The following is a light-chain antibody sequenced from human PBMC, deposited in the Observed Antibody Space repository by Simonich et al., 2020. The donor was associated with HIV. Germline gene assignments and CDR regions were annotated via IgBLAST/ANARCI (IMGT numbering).Light chain of an antibody. J-gene: IGLJ2*01. V-gene: IGLV2-11*01. CDR1: SSDGGSYKY. Sequence: QSALTQPRSVSGSPGQSVTFSCPGTSSDGGSYKYVSWYHQHPGKAPKLMIYDVSKRPSGVPDRFSGSKSGNTAALTISGLQAEDEAEYYCCSYAGSYTLVFGGGTKLTVL. CDR2: DVS. CDR3: CSYAGSYTLV.